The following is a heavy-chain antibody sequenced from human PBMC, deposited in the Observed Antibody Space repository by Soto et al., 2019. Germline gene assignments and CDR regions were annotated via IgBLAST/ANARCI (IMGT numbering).Heavy chain of an antibody. CDR3: ARGRGGGSYKGGNHYYYMDV. CDR1: GGSFSGYY. CDR2: INHSGST. Sequence: QVQLQQWGAGLLKPSETLSLTCAVYGGSFSGYYWSWIRQPPGKGLEWIGEINHSGSTNYNPSLKSRVTISVDTSKNQFSLKLSSVTAADTAVYYCARGRGGGSYKGGNHYYYMDVWGKGTTVTVSS. V-gene: IGHV4-34*01. D-gene: IGHD2-15*01. J-gene: IGHJ6*03.